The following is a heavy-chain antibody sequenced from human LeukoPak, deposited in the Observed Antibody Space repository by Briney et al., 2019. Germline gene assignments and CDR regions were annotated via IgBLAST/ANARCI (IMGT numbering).Heavy chain of an antibody. J-gene: IGHJ4*02. V-gene: IGHV1-18*01. CDR1: GYTFTSYG. CDR2: ISAYNGNT. CDR3: ARDAGGSYYDY. Sequence: ASVKVSCKASGYTFTSYGISWVRQAPGQGLEWMGWISAYNGNTNYAQKFQGRVTITADKSTSTAYMELSSLRSEDTAVYYCARDAGGSYYDYWGQGTLVTVSS. D-gene: IGHD1-26*01.